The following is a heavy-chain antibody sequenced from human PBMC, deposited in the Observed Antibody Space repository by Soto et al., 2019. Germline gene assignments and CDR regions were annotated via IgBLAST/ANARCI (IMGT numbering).Heavy chain of an antibody. V-gene: IGHV4-59*01. CDR2: VHFSGST. Sequence: SEPLSLICDVSVLSISGNHWSWIRQAPGKGLEWVGYVHFSGSTTYNPSLEPRLNISFDMSKSQVYLQLTSVTAADTAVYYCARFGAAAAHDDNWGRGVLV. J-gene: IGHJ4*01. D-gene: IGHD6-13*01. CDR1: VLSISGNH. CDR3: ARFGAAAAHDDN.